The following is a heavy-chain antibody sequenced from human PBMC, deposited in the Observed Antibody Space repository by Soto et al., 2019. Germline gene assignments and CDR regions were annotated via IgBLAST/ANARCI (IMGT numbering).Heavy chain of an antibody. CDR3: ARGYRSLDY. D-gene: IGHD4-4*01. CDR2: IYYSGST. V-gene: IGHV4-59*01. CDR1: GGSISNYY. J-gene: IGHJ4*02. Sequence: PSEILSLTCTVSGGSISNYYWSWIRQPPGKGLEWIGYIYYSGSTNYNPSLKSRVTISVDTSKNQFSLKLSSVTAADTAVYYCARGYRSLDYWGQGTLVTVS.